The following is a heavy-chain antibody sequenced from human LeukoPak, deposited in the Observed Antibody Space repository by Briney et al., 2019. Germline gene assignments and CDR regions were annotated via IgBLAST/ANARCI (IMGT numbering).Heavy chain of an antibody. V-gene: IGHV1-3*01. Sequence: ASVKVSCKASGYTFAGYAMHWVRQAPGQRLEWMGWINAGNGNTKYSQKFQGRVTITRDTSASTAYMELSSLRSEDTAVYYCARDLRERPGIAVAGNYYYYGMDVWGQGTTVTVSS. J-gene: IGHJ6*02. CDR2: INAGNGNT. D-gene: IGHD6-19*01. CDR3: ARDLRERPGIAVAGNYYYYGMDV. CDR1: GYTFAGYA.